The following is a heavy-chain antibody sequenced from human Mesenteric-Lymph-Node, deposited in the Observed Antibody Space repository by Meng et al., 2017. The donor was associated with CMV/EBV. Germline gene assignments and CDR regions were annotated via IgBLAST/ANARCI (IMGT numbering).Heavy chain of an antibody. D-gene: IGHD4-17*01. Sequence: CKDSGYTFTNYPMNWVRQAPGQGLEWMGWINTSTGKSTYAQGFAGRFVFSLDTSVTTAYLQINSLKTEDTAVYYCARAEIHTTGYFDYWGQGTLVTVSS. CDR3: ARAEIHTTGYFDY. CDR2: INTSTGKS. J-gene: IGHJ4*02. CDR1: GYTFTNYP. V-gene: IGHV7-4-1*02.